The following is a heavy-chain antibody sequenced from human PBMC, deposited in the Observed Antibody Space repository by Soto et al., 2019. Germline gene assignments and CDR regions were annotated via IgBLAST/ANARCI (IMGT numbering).Heavy chain of an antibody. CDR3: ARAVAGKVGWFDP. Sequence: GASVKVSCKASGYTFTSYDINWVRQATGQGLEWMGWMNPNSGNTGYAQKFQGRVTMTRNTSISTAYMEPSSLRSEDTAVYYCARAVAGKVGWFDPWGQGTLVTVSS. CDR1: GYTFTSYD. J-gene: IGHJ5*02. V-gene: IGHV1-8*01. CDR2: MNPNSGNT. D-gene: IGHD6-19*01.